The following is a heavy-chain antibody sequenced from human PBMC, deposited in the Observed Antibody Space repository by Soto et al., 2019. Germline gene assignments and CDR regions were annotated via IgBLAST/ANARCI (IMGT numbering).Heavy chain of an antibody. J-gene: IGHJ4*02. CDR3: ARERRDGYKHYFDY. Sequence: QVQLQESGPGLVKPSETLSLMCTVSGGSISSYYWSWIRQPPGKGLEWIGYIYYSGSTNYNPSLKSRVTRAVASSQNQFSLKLSSVTAADTAVYYCARERRDGYKHYFDYWGQGTLVTVSS. CDR1: GGSISSYY. D-gene: IGHD5-12*01. V-gene: IGHV4-59*01. CDR2: IYYSGST.